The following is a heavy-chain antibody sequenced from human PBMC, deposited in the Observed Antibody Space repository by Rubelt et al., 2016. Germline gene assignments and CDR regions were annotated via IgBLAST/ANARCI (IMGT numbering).Heavy chain of an antibody. CDR2: INNDGSST. V-gene: IGHV3-74*02. J-gene: IGHJ4*02. Sequence: EVQLVESGGGLVKPGGSLRLSCAVSGLTFNDAWMNWVRQAPGKGLVWVSHINNDGSSTSYADSVKGRFTISRDNAKNTLYLQMNRLRAEDTAVYYCTRSMATAQWGQGTLVTVSS. CDR1: GLTFNDAW. CDR3: TRSMATAQ. D-gene: IGHD5-24*01.